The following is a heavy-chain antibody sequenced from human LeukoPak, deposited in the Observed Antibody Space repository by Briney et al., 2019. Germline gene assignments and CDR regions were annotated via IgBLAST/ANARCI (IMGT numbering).Heavy chain of an antibody. CDR3: ARGYSSGWYDMGY. CDR2: IYYSGST. D-gene: IGHD6-19*01. J-gene: IGHJ4*02. Sequence: PSETLSLTCTVSGDSISSSSYYWGWIRQPPGKALEWIGNIYYSGSTDYNPSLKSRVTISVDTSRNQFSLKLTSVTAADTAVYYCARGYSSGWYDMGYWGQGTLVTVSS. V-gene: IGHV4-39*01. CDR1: GDSISSSSYY.